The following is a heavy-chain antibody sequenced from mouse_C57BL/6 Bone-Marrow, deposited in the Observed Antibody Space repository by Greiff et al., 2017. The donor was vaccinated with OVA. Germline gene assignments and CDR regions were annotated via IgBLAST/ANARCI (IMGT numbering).Heavy chain of an antibody. CDR2: ISDGGSYT. CDR1: GFTFSSYA. CDR3: ARDGPYYGYDVLAY. J-gene: IGHJ3*01. V-gene: IGHV5-4*01. D-gene: IGHD2-9*01. Sequence: EVHLVESGGGLVKPGGSLKLSCAASGFTFSSYAMSWVRQTPEKRLEWVATISDGGSYTYYPDNVKGRFTISRDNAKNNLYLQISHLKSEDTAMYYCARDGPYYGYDVLAYWGQGTLVTVSA.